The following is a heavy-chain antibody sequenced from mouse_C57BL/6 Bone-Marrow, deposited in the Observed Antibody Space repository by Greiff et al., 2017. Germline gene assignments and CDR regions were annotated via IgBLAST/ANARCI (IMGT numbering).Heavy chain of an antibody. Sequence: VQLQQSGTVLARPGASVKMSCKTSGYTFTSYWMHWVKQRPGQGLEWIGAIYPGNGDTSYNQKFKGKAKMTAVTSASTAYMELSSLTNEDSAVYDCTHYDYDDGDYWGQGTTLTVSS. D-gene: IGHD2-4*01. CDR2: IYPGNGDT. CDR3: THYDYDDGDY. V-gene: IGHV1-5*01. J-gene: IGHJ2*01. CDR1: GYTFTSYW.